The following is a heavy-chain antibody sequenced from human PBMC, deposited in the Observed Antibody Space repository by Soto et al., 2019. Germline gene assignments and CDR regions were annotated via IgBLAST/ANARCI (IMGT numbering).Heavy chain of an antibody. Sequence: XVSLRLSCAASGFTFSSYGMHWVRQAPGKGLEWVAVIWYDGSNKYYADSVKGRFTISRDNSKNTLYLQMNSLRAEDTAVYYCARDRGGGDYGDYQYYYYGMDVWGQGTTVTVSS. CDR3: ARDRGGGDYGDYQYYYYGMDV. V-gene: IGHV3-33*01. D-gene: IGHD4-17*01. J-gene: IGHJ6*02. CDR1: GFTFSSYG. CDR2: IWYDGSNK.